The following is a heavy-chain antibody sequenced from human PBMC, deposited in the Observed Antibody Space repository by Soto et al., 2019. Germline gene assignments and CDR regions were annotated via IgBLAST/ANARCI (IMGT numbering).Heavy chain of an antibody. Sequence: GGSLRLSCAASGFTFSSYRMNWVRQAPGKGLEWVSSIISSSSYKYYADSVKGRFTISRDNAKNSLYLQMNSLRAEDTAVYYCARGQGGGYPSCFDPWGHGTLVTVSS. CDR3: ARGQGGGYPSCFDP. V-gene: IGHV3-21*01. CDR2: IISSSSYK. D-gene: IGHD1-1*01. J-gene: IGHJ5*02. CDR1: GFTFSSYR.